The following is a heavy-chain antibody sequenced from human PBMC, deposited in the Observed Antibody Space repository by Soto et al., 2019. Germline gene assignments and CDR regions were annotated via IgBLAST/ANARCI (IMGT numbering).Heavy chain of an antibody. J-gene: IGHJ6*02. Sequence: QVQLQESGPGLVKPSQTLSLTCTVSGGSISGGGYHWRWIRQHPGKGLEWIGYIYYSGNNYYNPSLTSRVTMSVDTSKNQFSLKLSSVTAADTAVYYCARDRIYRTGGHGMDVWCQGTTVTVSS. D-gene: IGHD7-27*01. V-gene: IGHV4-31*03. CDR3: ARDRIYRTGGHGMDV. CDR2: IYYSGNN. CDR1: GGSISGGGYH.